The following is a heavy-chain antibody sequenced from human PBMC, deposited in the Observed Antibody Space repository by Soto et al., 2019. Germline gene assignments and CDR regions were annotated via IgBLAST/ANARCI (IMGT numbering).Heavy chain of an antibody. CDR3: ARGPGASRKYYYYGMDV. Sequence: ASVQVSCKASGYTFTSYAMHWVRQAPGQRLEWMGWINAGNGNTKYSQKFQGRVTITRDTSASTAYMELSSLRSEDTAVYYCARGPGASRKYYYYGMDVWGQGTTVTVSS. V-gene: IGHV1-3*01. D-gene: IGHD1-26*01. J-gene: IGHJ6*02. CDR2: INAGNGNT. CDR1: GYTFTSYA.